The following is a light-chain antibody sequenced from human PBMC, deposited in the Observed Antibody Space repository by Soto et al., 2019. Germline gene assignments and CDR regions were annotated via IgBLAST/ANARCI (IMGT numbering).Light chain of an antibody. CDR1: GSDVGGYNF. Sequence: QSALTQPASVSGSPGQSITISCTGTGSDVGGYNFVSWYQLYPGKAHKLMIYDVSDRPSGVSIRFSGSKSGNTASLTISGLQAEDEADYYCSSYTASSTLYVFGTGTKVTVL. V-gene: IGLV2-14*03. J-gene: IGLJ1*01. CDR3: SSYTASSTLYV. CDR2: DVS.